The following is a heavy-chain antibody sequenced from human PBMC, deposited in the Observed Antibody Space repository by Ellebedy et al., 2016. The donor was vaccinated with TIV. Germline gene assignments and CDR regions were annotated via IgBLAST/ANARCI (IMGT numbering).Heavy chain of an antibody. CDR2: INQDATKT. D-gene: IGHD4-17*01. CDR1: GFSFRSYW. J-gene: IGHJ3*02. CDR3: ATDGSYGDYLSPAHAFEI. V-gene: IGHV3-7*01. Sequence: GGSLRLSCAASGFSFRSYWMTWVRQAPGKGLEWVANINQDATKTFYVDSVKGRFTISRDNAKNSLYLEMNSLRVEDTAVYYCATDGSYGDYLSPAHAFEIWGQGTVVAVSS.